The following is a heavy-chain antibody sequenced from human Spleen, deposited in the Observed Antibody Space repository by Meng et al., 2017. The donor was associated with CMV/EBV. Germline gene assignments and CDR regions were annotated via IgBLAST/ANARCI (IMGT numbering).Heavy chain of an antibody. D-gene: IGHD6-19*01. Sequence: GESLKISCAASGFTFSNYAMGWVRRPPGKGLEWVSAISGSGGSTYSADSVKGRFTISRDNSKNTLYLQMSSLRAEDTAVYYCAKDIKRWEAGTFDYWGQGTLVTVSS. J-gene: IGHJ4*02. V-gene: IGHV3-23*01. CDR3: AKDIKRWEAGTFDY. CDR1: GFTFSNYA. CDR2: ISGSGGST.